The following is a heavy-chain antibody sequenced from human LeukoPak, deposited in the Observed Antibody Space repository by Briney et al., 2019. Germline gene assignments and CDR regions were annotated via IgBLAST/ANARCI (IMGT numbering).Heavy chain of an antibody. Sequence: ASVKVSCKASGYAVTSYGISWVRQAPGQGLEWMGWISAYNGNTNYAQKLQGRVTMTTDTSTSTAYMELRSLRSDDTAVYYCARKNDFWSGSDSWGQGTLVTVSS. J-gene: IGHJ4*02. D-gene: IGHD3-3*01. CDR2: ISAYNGNT. CDR3: ARKNDFWSGSDS. V-gene: IGHV1-18*01. CDR1: GYAVTSYG.